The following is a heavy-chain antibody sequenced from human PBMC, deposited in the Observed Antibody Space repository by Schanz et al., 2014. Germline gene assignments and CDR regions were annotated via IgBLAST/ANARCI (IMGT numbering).Heavy chain of an antibody. CDR2: IIPYNGHT. J-gene: IGHJ3*01. D-gene: IGHD3-22*01. CDR3: ARCLHCENETGSRSYDAFDF. V-gene: IGHV1-18*01. Sequence: QVQLVQSGSEVKKPGDSVKVSCETSGYSFTKYGINWVRQAPGQGLEWMGWIIPYNGHTEYGKKFQGRFTMTTDTSTTAAYLERRSLTSVGTAVFDCARCLHCENETGSRSYDAFDFWGQGTKVTVSP. CDR1: GYSFTKYG.